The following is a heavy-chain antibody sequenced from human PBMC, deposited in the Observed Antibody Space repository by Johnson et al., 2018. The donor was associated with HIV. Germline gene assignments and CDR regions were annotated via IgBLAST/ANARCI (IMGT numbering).Heavy chain of an antibody. D-gene: IGHD1-1*01. CDR3: ANRRGIGDGTTGSLDI. Sequence: QMLLVESGGGVVRPGRSLRLSCVASGFTFSDYALHWVRQTPGKRLEWVAVISYDGTNADSVKGRFTISRDNSKNTLFLQMNSLRPEDTAVYYCANRRGIGDGTTGSLDIWGQGTMVTVSS. CDR1: GFTFSDYA. CDR2: ISYDGTN. J-gene: IGHJ3*02. V-gene: IGHV3-30-3*01.